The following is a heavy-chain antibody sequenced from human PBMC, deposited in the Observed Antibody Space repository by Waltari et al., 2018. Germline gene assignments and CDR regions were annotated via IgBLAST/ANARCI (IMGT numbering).Heavy chain of an antibody. J-gene: IGHJ4*02. Sequence: QVQLVQSGAEVKKPGASVKVSCKASGYTFTGYYMHWVRQAPGQGLEWMGWINPNSGGTTYAQKFQGRVTMTRDTSISTAYMELSRLRSDDTAVYYCARIQALYSAAIDYWGQGTLVTVSS. V-gene: IGHV1-2*02. CDR2: INPNSGGT. CDR3: ARIQALYSAAIDY. CDR1: GYTFTGYY. D-gene: IGHD2-2*01.